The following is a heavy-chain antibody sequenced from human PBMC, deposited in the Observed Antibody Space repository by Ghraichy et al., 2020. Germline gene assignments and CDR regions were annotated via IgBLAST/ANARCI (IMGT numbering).Heavy chain of an antibody. CDR1: GASISSYY. D-gene: IGHD7-27*01. V-gene: IGHV4-59*01. CDR3: AIRNKWGWYFDL. J-gene: IGHJ2*01. CDR2: SHDSGST. Sequence: TLSLTCTVSGASISSYYWSWIQQPPGKGLEWIGYSHDSGSTDYNPSLKSRVTISLDTSKNHFSLNLSSVNAADTAVYYCAIRNKWGWYFDLWGRGTLVTVSS.